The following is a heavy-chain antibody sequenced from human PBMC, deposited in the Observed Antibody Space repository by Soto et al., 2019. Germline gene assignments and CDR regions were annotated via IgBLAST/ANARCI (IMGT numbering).Heavy chain of an antibody. Sequence: PGESLRLSCAASGFTFSTYWMHWVRQAPGKGLVWVSRINSDGSTTNYADSVKGRFTIFRDNAKNTLYLQMNSLRAEDTAVYYCARDAYYDMGVWGQGTTGTVSS. CDR2: INSDGSTT. V-gene: IGHV3-74*01. CDR1: GFTFSTYW. J-gene: IGHJ6*02. CDR3: ARDAYYDMGV.